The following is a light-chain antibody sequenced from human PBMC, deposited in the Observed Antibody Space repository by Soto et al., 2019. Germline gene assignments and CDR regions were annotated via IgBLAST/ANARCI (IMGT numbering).Light chain of an antibody. CDR2: WAS. J-gene: IGKJ1*01. CDR1: QSVLYSSNNNNY. V-gene: IGKV4-1*01. Sequence: DIVMTQSPDSLAVSLGERAPINCKSSQSVLYSSNNNNYLAWYQQKPGQPPKLLLYWASTRESGVPDRFSGSGSGTDFTLTISNLRAEDVAVYYCQQYYTTPVAFGQGTKVDIK. CDR3: QQYYTTPVA.